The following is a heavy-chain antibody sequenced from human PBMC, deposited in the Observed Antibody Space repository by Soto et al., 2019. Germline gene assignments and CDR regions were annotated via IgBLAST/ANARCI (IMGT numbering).Heavy chain of an antibody. J-gene: IGHJ4*02. CDR2: INTDGSST. Sequence: GGSLRLSCAVSGFTFSSYWMHWVRQAPGKGLVWVSRINTDGSSTSYADSVKGRFTISRDNAKNTLYLQMISLRAEDTAVYYCTRDPPGTGIEYWGRATLVTVSS. CDR3: TRDPPGTGIEY. D-gene: IGHD1-1*01. CDR1: GFTFSSYW. V-gene: IGHV3-74*01.